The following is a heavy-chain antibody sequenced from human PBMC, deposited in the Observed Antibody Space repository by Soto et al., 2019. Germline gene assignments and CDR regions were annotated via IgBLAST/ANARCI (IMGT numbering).Heavy chain of an antibody. CDR2: IYSSATT. J-gene: IGHJ5*02. CDR1: GGSISNGDYY. Sequence: QVQLQESGPGLVKPSQTLSLTCTVSGGSISNGDYYWTWIRQPPGKGLEWIGYIYSSATTYYNASLKSRVTMSVDTSKNQCSLKVTSLTAADTAVYYCARADRWFDPWGQGTLVTVSS. CDR3: ARADRWFDP. V-gene: IGHV4-30-4*01. D-gene: IGHD2-15*01.